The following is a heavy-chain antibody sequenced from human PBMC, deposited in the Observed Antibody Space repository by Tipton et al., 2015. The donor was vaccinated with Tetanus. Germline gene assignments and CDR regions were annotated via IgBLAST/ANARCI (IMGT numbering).Heavy chain of an antibody. V-gene: IGHV3-23*01. CDR2: ISSSGVYT. D-gene: IGHD5-18*01. CDR1: GFTFSSYA. J-gene: IGHJ4*02. Sequence: SLRLSCAASGFTFSSYAMSWVRQAPGKGLEWLSGISSSGVYTFYADSLKGRFTTSRDNSKNTLYLQMSSLRAEDTALYYCVKSKRGYSYGSFDEWGQGTLGAVSS. CDR3: VKSKRGYSYGSFDE.